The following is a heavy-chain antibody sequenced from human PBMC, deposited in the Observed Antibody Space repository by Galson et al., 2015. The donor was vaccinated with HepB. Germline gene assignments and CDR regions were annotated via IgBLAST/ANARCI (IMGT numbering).Heavy chain of an antibody. V-gene: IGHV5-51*03. Sequence: QSGAEVKKPGESLKISCKIFGYRFTGYWIGWVRQRPGKGLEWMGNIYPGDSDTRYSPSVQGQVIISVDKSIDTAYLQWTSLKASDTGTYFCVRPLQRDSKYVDYWGRGTLSPSPQ. CDR2: IYPGDSDT. J-gene: IGHJ4*02. CDR3: VRPLQRDSKYVDY. CDR1: GYRFTGYW. D-gene: IGHD1-1*01.